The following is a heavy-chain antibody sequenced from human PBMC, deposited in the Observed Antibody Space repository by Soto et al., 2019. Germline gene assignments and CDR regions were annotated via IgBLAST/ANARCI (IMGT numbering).Heavy chain of an antibody. Sequence: GGSLRLSCAASGFTFNSYSMNWVRQAPGKGLEWVSYISSSSSTIYYADSVKGRFTISRDNAKNSLFLQMNSLRDEDTAVYYCARDKYCTNGVCFYGMDVWGQGTTVTSP. CDR2: ISSSSSTI. D-gene: IGHD2-8*01. CDR1: GFTFNSYS. V-gene: IGHV3-48*02. J-gene: IGHJ6*02. CDR3: ARDKYCTNGVCFYGMDV.